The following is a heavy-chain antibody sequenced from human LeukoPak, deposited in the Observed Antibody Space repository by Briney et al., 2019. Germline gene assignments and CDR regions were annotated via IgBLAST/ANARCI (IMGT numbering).Heavy chain of an antibody. CDR1: GFTFSSYA. J-gene: IGHJ6*04. D-gene: IGHD3-10*02. CDR3: AELGITMIGGV. V-gene: IGHV3-30*04. CDR2: ISYDGSNK. Sequence: GGSLRLSCAASGFTFSSYAMHWVRQAPGKGLEWVALISYDGSNKYYADSVKGRFTISRDNAKNSLYLQMSSLRAEDTAVYYCAELGITMIGGVWGKGTTVTISS.